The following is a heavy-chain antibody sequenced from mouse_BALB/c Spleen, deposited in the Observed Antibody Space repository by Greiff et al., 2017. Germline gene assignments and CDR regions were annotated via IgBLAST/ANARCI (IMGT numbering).Heavy chain of an antibody. J-gene: IGHJ3*01. CDR1: GFTFSSYA. D-gene: IGHD2-14*01. CDR2: ISSGGSYT. CDR3: ARDPPYYRYDAWFAY. Sequence: EVQGVESGGGLVKPGGSLKLSCAASGFTFSSYAMSWVRQSPEKRLEWVAEISSGGSYTYYPDTVTGRFTISRDNAKNTLYLEMSSLRSEDTAMYYCARDPPYYRYDAWFAYWGQGTLVTVSA. V-gene: IGHV5-9-4*01.